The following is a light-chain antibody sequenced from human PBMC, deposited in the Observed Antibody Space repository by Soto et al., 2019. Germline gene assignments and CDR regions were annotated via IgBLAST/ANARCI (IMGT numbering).Light chain of an antibody. Sequence: EGVLTQAPATLSLSPGERVTLSCRASQSVSSYLAWYQQKPGQAPRLLIYDASNRATGIPARFSGSGSGTDFTLTISSLEPEDSAVYYCQQRSNWITFGQRTRLEIK. V-gene: IGKV3-11*01. CDR2: DAS. J-gene: IGKJ5*01. CDR1: QSVSSY. CDR3: QQRSNWIT.